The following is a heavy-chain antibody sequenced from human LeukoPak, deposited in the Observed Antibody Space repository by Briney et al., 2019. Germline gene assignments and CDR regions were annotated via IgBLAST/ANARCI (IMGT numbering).Heavy chain of an antibody. CDR3: ARIPRTYYYGSGSYKSGALYGMDV. V-gene: IGHV2-70*11. D-gene: IGHD3-10*01. CDR2: IDWDDDK. J-gene: IGHJ6*02. CDR1: GFSLSTSGMC. Sequence: SGPTLVKPTQTLTLTCTFSGFSLSTSGMCVSWIRQPPGKALEWLARIDWDDDKYYSTSLKTRLTISKDTSKNQVVLTMTNMDPVDTATYYCARIPRTYYYGSGSYKSGALYGMDVWGQGTTVTVSS.